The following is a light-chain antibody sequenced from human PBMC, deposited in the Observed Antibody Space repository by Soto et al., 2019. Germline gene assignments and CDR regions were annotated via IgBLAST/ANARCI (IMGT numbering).Light chain of an antibody. V-gene: IGKV3-15*01. Sequence: ILMTQSPATLSVSPGERATLSCRASQSVSTNLAWYQQKPGQARRLLSYDASTRATGIPARFSGSGSGTEFTLNISGLQSEDFAVYYCQQYNNGPPWTFGQGTKVEIK. J-gene: IGKJ1*01. CDR1: QSVSTN. CDR2: DAS. CDR3: QQYNNGPPWT.